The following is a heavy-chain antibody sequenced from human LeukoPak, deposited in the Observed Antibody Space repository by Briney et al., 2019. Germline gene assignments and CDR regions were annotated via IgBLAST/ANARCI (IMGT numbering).Heavy chain of an antibody. V-gene: IGHV1-18*01. CDR2: ISAYNGNT. CDR1: GYTFTSYG. CDR3: ARDSQWLPSGYFDY. Sequence: ASVKVSCKASGYTFTSYGISWVRQAPGQGLEWMGWISAYNGNTNYAQKLQGRVTMTTDTSTSTAYMELRSLRSDDTAVYYCARDSQWLPSGYFDYWGQGILVTVSS. D-gene: IGHD6-19*01. J-gene: IGHJ4*02.